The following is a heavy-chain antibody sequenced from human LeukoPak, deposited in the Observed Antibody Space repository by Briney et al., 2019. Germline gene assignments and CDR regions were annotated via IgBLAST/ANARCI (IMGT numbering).Heavy chain of an antibody. CDR2: ISGSGGST. CDR1: GFTFSSYA. CDR3: AKEPDYYYYYYMDV. Sequence: PGGSLRLSCAASGFTFSSYAMSWVRQAPGKGLEWVSAISGSGGSTYYADSVKGRFTISRDNSKNTLYLQMNSLRAEDAAVYYCAKEPDYYYYYYMDVWGKGTTVTVSS. V-gene: IGHV3-23*01. J-gene: IGHJ6*03.